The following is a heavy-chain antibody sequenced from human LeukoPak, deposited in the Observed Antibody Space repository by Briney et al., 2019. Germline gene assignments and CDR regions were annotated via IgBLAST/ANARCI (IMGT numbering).Heavy chain of an antibody. CDR2: IYTSGST. CDR1: GGSISSYY. D-gene: IGHD6-19*01. V-gene: IGHV4-4*07. CDR3: ASTPPAVAGHFDY. Sequence: SETLSLTCTVSGGSISSYYWSWIRQPARKGLEWIGRIYTSGSTNYNPSLKSRVTISVDKSKNQFSLKLSSVTAADTAVYYCASTPPAVAGHFDYWGQGTLVTVSS. J-gene: IGHJ4*02.